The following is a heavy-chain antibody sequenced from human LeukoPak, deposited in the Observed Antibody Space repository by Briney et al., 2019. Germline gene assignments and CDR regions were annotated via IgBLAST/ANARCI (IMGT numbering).Heavy chain of an antibody. Sequence: GASVKVSCKASGGTFSSYAISWVRQAPGQGLEWMGGIIPIFGTANYAQKFQGRVTITTDESTSTAYMELSSLRSEDTAVYYCARSPIGGSGIDYWGQGTLVTVSS. J-gene: IGHJ4*02. CDR2: IIPIFGTA. CDR3: ARSPIGGSGIDY. D-gene: IGHD6-19*01. V-gene: IGHV1-69*05. CDR1: GGTFSSYA.